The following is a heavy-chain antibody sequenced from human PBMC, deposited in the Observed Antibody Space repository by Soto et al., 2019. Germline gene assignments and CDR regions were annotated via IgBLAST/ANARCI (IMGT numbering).Heavy chain of an antibody. CDR1: GYSFTNND. J-gene: IGHJ5*02. Sequence: QVQLVQSGAEVREPGASVKVSCKASGYSFTNNDVSWVRQATGQGLEWMGWMNPGSGDTGYAQKFQGRVTMTRYISIATAYMELSSLRSDDTAIYYCARMATFGSLNWFDPWGQGTLVTVSS. V-gene: IGHV1-8*01. D-gene: IGHD3-16*01. CDR3: ARMATFGSLNWFDP. CDR2: MNPGSGDT.